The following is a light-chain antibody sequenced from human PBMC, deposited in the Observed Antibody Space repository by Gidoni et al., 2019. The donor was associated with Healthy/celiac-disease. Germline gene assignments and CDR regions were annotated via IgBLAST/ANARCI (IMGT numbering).Light chain of an antibody. CDR1: QRVSSY. CDR2: DAS. CDR3: QQRSNWPGT. J-gene: IGKJ2*01. V-gene: IGKV3-11*01. Sequence: EIVLTQSPATLSLSPGERATLSCRASQRVSSYLAWYQQKPCQAPRLLIYDASNRATGIPARFSGSGSGTDFTLTISSLEPEDFAVYYCQQRSNWPGTFGQGTKLEIK.